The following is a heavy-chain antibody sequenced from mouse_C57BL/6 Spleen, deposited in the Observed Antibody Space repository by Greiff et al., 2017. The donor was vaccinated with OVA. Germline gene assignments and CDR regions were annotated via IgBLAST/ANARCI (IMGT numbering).Heavy chain of an antibody. V-gene: IGHV3-6*01. J-gene: IGHJ2*01. CDR2: ISFDGSN. D-gene: IGHD1-2*01. CDR1: GYSIPRGYY. CDR3: AREGVSLHFDY. Sequence: ESGPGLVKPSQSLSLTCSFTGYSIPRGYYWNWIRQFPGNQLEWMGYISFDGSNYYNPSLKNRISITSDTSKNQFFLKLKSVTTEDTATYYCAREGVSLHFDYWGQGTTLTVSS.